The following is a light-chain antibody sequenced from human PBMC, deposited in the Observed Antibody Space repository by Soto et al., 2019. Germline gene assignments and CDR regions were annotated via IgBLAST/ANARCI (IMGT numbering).Light chain of an antibody. J-gene: IGLJ2*01. V-gene: IGLV1-44*01. CDR2: SNN. CDR3: AAWDDSLKGV. CDR1: SSNIGSNT. Sequence: QSVLTQPPSASGAPGQRVTISCSGSSSNIGSNTVSWYQQLPGTAPKLLIYSNNQRPSGVPDRFSGSRSGTSASLAISGLQSEDEAVYYCAAWDDSLKGVFVGGTKVTVL.